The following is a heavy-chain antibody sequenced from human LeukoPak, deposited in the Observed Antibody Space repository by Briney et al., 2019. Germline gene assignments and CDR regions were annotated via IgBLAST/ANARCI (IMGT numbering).Heavy chain of an antibody. J-gene: IGHJ6*02. CDR3: ARDRITMVRGVIITDQYYYYGMDV. Sequence: ASVKVSCKASGYTFTSYYMHWVRQAPGQGLEWMGIINPSGGSTSYAQKFQGRVTMTRDTSTSTVYMELSSLRSEDTAVYYCARDRITMVRGVIITDQYYYYGMDVWGQGTTVTVSS. V-gene: IGHV1-46*01. CDR2: INPSGGST. CDR1: GYTFTSYY. D-gene: IGHD3-10*01.